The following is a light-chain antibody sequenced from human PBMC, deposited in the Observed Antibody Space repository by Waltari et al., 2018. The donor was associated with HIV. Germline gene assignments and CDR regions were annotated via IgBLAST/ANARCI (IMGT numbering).Light chain of an antibody. CDR3: SSFAGTNDVI. CDR2: EVS. J-gene: IGLJ2*01. Sequence: QSALTQPPSASGSPGQSVTISCTGTSSDVGGYNYVSWYQQHPGKAPKLMIYEVSQRPSGVTDRFSGSKSGNTASLTVSGLQAEDEANYYCSSFAGTNDVIFGGGTKLTVL. CDR1: SSDVGGYNY. V-gene: IGLV2-8*01.